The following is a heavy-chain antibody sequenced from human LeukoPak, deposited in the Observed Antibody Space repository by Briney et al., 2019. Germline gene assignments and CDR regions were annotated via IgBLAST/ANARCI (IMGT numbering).Heavy chain of an antibody. D-gene: IGHD7-27*01. Sequence: GGSLRLSCAASGFTFSSYSMNWVRQAPGKGLEWVSYISSSSSTIYYADSVKGRFTISRDNAKNSLYLQMNSLRAEDTAVYYCASPGDSDIWGQGTMVTVSS. CDR1: GFTFSSYS. CDR3: ASPGDSDI. CDR2: ISSSSSTI. V-gene: IGHV3-48*04. J-gene: IGHJ3*02.